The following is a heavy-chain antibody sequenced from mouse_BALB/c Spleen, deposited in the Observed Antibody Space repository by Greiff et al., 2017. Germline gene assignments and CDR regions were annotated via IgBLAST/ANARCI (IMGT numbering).Heavy chain of an antibody. Sequence: EVKLVESGPGLVKPSQSLSLTCTVTGYSITSDYAWNWIRQFPGNKLEWMGYISYSGSTSYNPSLKSRISITRDTSKNQFFLQLNSVTTEDTATYYCAKLDYGNSFDYWGQGTTLTVSS. V-gene: IGHV3-2*02. CDR1: GYSITSDYA. D-gene: IGHD2-1*01. CDR2: ISYSGST. CDR3: AKLDYGNSFDY. J-gene: IGHJ2*01.